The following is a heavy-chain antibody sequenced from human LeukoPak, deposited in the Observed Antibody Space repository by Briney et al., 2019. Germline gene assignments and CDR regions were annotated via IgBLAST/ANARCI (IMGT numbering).Heavy chain of an antibody. D-gene: IGHD2-15*01. CDR1: GGSISSSSYY. J-gene: IGHJ5*02. CDR2: IYYSGST. CDR3: ARHIVVVAAGWFDP. Sequence: SETPSLTCTVSGGSISSSSYYWGWIRQPPGKGLEWIGSIYYSGSTYYNPSLKSRVTISVDTSKNQFSLKLSRVTAADTAVYYCARHIVVVAAGWFDPCGQGTLVTVSS. V-gene: IGHV4-39*01.